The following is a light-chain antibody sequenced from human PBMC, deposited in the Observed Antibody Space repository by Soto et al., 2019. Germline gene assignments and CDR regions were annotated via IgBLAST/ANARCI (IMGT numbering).Light chain of an antibody. CDR1: QPISDY. V-gene: IGKV1-39*01. J-gene: IGKJ1*01. CDR3: QQSYNTPRT. CDR2: TAS. Sequence: DVQMSQSPSSQSATVGDRVTLSCRTSQPISDYLNWYQQKPGKAPSLLIYTASNLQTGVPSRFSGSGSGTHFTLTISSLQPEDFATYYCQQSYNTPRTFGQGTKVDI.